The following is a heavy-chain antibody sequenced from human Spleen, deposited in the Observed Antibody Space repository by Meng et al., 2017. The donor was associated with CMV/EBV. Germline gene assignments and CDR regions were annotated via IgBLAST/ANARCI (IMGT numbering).Heavy chain of an antibody. CDR2: VSGGGGTT. J-gene: IGHJ4*02. D-gene: IGHD2-2*01. CDR3: AKDTSCFY. V-gene: IGHV3-23*01. Sequence: GESLKISCAASGFTFSNYAMTWVRQAPGKGLEWVSAVSGGGGTTYYADSVQGRFTISRDNSKNTLYLQRNSLRAEDTAVYYCAKDTSCFYWGQGTLVTVSS. CDR1: GFTFSNYA.